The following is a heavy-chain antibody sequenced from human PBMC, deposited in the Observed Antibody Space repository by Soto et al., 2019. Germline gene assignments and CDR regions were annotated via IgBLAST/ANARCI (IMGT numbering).Heavy chain of an antibody. D-gene: IGHD3-10*01. J-gene: IGHJ6*02. Sequence: PGESLTISCASSGFPVSPNYMSWVRQAPGKGLEWVSVIYNDGKTYYADSVKGRFTISRDASKNTLHLQMDSLRDEDTAVYYCVRPLPSGQNYGMDVWGQGTTVTVSS. CDR3: VRPLPSGQNYGMDV. V-gene: IGHV3-53*01. CDR1: GFPVSPNY. CDR2: IYNDGKT.